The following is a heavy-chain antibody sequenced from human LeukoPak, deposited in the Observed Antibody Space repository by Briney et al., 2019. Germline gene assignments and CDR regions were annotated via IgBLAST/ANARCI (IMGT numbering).Heavy chain of an antibody. CDR2: IKQDGSEK. CDR3: AKDFGCSSTSCYTGYYYGMDV. CDR1: GFTFSRYW. V-gene: IGHV3-7*01. D-gene: IGHD2-2*02. Sequence: GGSLRLSCAASGFTFSRYWMSWVRQAPGKGLEWVANIKQDGSEKYYVDSVKGRFTISRDNSKNTLYLQMNSLRAEDTAVYYCAKDFGCSSTSCYTGYYYGMDVWGQGTTVTVPS. J-gene: IGHJ6*02.